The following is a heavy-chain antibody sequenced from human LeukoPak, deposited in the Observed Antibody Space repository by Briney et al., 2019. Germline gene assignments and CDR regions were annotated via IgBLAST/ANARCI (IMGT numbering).Heavy chain of an antibody. CDR2: IYSGGST. J-gene: IGHJ5*02. V-gene: IGHV3-66*01. CDR3: AKKDSSSWSGGWFDP. CDR1: GFTVSSNY. Sequence: GGSLRLSCAASGFTVSSNYMSWVRQAPGKGLEWVSVIYSGGSTYYADSVKGRFTISRDNSKNTLYLQMNSLRAEDTAVYYCAKKDSSSWSGGWFDPWGQGTLVTVSS. D-gene: IGHD6-13*01.